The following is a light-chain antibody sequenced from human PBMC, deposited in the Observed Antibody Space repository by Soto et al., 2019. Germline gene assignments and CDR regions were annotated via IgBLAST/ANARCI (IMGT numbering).Light chain of an antibody. Sequence: AIQLTQSPSSLSASVGDRVTITCRASQGVSSALAWYQQKPGKPPKVLIYDGSSLQSGVPLRFRGSGSGTEFTITINGLQPEDFGTYYCHRFQRDPFTYGQGTRLEIK. V-gene: IGKV1-13*02. CDR2: DGS. J-gene: IGKJ5*01. CDR1: QGVSSA. CDR3: HRFQRDPFT.